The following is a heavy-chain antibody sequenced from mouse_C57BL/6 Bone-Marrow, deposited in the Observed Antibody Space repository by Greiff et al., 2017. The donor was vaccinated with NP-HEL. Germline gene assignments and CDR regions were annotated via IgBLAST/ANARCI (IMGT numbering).Heavy chain of an antibody. CDR1: GFSFNTYA. CDR2: IRSKSNNYAT. CDR3: VRHSEWYFDV. V-gene: IGHV10-1*01. Sequence: EVHLVESGGGLVQPKGSLKLSCAASGFSFNTYAMNWVRQAPGKGLEWVARIRSKSNNYATYYADSVKDRFTISRDDSESMLYLQMNNLKTEDTAMYYCVRHSEWYFDVWGTGTTVTVSS. J-gene: IGHJ1*03.